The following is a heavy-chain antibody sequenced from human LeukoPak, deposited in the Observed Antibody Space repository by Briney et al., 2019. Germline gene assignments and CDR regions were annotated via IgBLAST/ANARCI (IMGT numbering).Heavy chain of an antibody. J-gene: IGHJ4*02. CDR3: AKALGSIVVTTTDY. CDR1: GFTFSSYA. Sequence: GGSLRLSCAASGFTFSSYAMSWVRQAPGKGLEWVAAISGSGASTYYADSVKGRCTISRDNSKNTLYLQMNSLRAEDTAVYYCAKALGSIVVTTTDYWGQGILVTVSS. D-gene: IGHD5-12*01. V-gene: IGHV3-23*01. CDR2: ISGSGAST.